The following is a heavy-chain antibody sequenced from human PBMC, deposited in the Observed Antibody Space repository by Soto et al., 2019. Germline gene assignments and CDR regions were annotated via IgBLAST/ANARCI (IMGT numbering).Heavy chain of an antibody. D-gene: IGHD5-12*01. CDR2: IIPIFGTA. Sequence: QVQLVQSGAEVKKPGSSVKVSCKASGGTFSSYAISWVRQAPGQGLEWMGGIIPIFGTANYAQKFQGRVTIPADESTRKDYMELSSLGSEDTAVYYCAGGGGYGHPHYFDYWGQGTLVTVSS. V-gene: IGHV1-69*12. J-gene: IGHJ4*02. CDR3: AGGGGYGHPHYFDY. CDR1: GGTFSSYA.